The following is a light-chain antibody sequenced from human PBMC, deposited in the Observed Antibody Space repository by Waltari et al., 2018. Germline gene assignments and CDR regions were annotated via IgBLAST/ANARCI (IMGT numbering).Light chain of an antibody. CDR2: LNSDGGH. CDR1: SGHSSHG. Sequence: QPVLTQSPSASASLGASVKLTCTLSSGHSSHGLAWHQHHPEKGPRFLMKLNSDGGHDKGDGIPDRFSGSSSGAERYLTISGLQSEDEADYYCQTWGTGPLVFGGGTKLTVL. J-gene: IGLJ3*02. V-gene: IGLV4-69*01. CDR3: QTWGTGPLV.